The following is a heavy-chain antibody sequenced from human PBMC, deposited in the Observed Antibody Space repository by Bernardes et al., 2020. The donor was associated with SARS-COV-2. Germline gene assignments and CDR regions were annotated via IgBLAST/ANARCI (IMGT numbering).Heavy chain of an antibody. CDR2: INHSGST. Sequence: EALSLTCAVYGGSFSGYYWSWIRQPPGKGLEWIGEINHSGSTNYNQSLKSRVTISVDTSKNQFSLKLSSVTAADTAVYYCARGYCSSTSCYKSAPPPVFSYYYMDGWGKGTTVTVPS. V-gene: IGHV4-34*01. CDR3: ARGYCSSTSCYKSAPPPVFSYYYMDG. J-gene: IGHJ6*03. D-gene: IGHD2-2*02. CDR1: GGSFSGYY.